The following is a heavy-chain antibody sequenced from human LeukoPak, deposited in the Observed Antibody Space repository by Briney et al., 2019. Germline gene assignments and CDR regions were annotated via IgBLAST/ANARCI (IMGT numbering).Heavy chain of an antibody. J-gene: IGHJ4*02. CDR2: ISYDGSNK. Sequence: GGSLRLSCAASGFTFSSYAMHWVRQAPGKGLEWVAVISYDGSNKYYADSVKGRFTISRDNSKNTLYLQMNSLRAEDTAVYYCAKCYAYYDSSGDFDYWGQGTLVTVSS. D-gene: IGHD3-22*01. V-gene: IGHV3-30-3*02. CDR3: AKCYAYYDSSGDFDY. CDR1: GFTFSSYA.